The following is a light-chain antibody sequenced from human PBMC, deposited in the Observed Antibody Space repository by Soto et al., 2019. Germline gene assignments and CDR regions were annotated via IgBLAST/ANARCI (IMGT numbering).Light chain of an antibody. CDR1: SSDVGGYNY. J-gene: IGLJ1*01. V-gene: IGLV2-14*01. CDR2: EVS. Sequence: QSALTQPASVSGSPGQSITISCTGTSSDVGGYNYVSWYQQHPGKAPKLMIYEVSNRPSGVSNRFSGSKSGNTASLTISRLQDEEEAAPYCSSYTSRSTQVFGTGTKVTV. CDR3: SSYTSRSTQV.